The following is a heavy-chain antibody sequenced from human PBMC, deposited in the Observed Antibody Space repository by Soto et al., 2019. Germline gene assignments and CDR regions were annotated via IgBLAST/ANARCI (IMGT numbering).Heavy chain of an antibody. CDR3: ARGYCSSVICYSRYHNYIPV. Sequence: ASVKVSCKASGYTITSYYMHWVRQAPGQGLEWMGIINPSSSATRYSQKFQGRVTMTRDVSTSTVYMEMSGLRSEDTAVYYCARGYCSSVICYSRYHNYIPVSDKGLMGTVS. CDR2: INPSSSAT. V-gene: IGHV1-46*01. CDR1: GYTITSYY. J-gene: IGHJ6*03. D-gene: IGHD2-15*01.